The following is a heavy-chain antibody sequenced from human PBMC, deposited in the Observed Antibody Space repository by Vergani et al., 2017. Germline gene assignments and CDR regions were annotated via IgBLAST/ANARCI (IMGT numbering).Heavy chain of an antibody. D-gene: IGHD5-12*01. CDR3: TKGSVYYHDSAGHGYDPYTGFAL. CDR2: ISWNSGAV. Sequence: EVDLVESGGGLAQPGGSLRLSCEASGITFWKFGMHWVRQGPGKGLEWVSGISWNSGAVDYADSVRGRFTISRDNAKNPLFLEMNSLRFEDTAVYFCTKGSVYYHDSAGHGYDPYTGFALWGQGTLVTVSS. V-gene: IGHV3-9*01. J-gene: IGHJ3*01. CDR1: GITFWKFG.